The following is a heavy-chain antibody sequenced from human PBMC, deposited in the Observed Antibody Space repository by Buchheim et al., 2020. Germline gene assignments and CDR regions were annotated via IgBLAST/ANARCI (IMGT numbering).Heavy chain of an antibody. CDR2: ISSSGSTI. J-gene: IGHJ1*01. D-gene: IGHD4-17*01. V-gene: IGHV3-48*03. CDR1: GFIFSTYE. CDR3: AGRYDYGDSVGYFHH. Sequence: EVQLVESGGNLVQPGGSLRLSCAASGFIFSTYEMNWVRQAPGKGLEWVSYISSSGSTIYYADSVRGRFTISRDNAKNSVYLQMNSLGAEDTAIYYCAGRYDYGDSVGYFHHWGQGTL.